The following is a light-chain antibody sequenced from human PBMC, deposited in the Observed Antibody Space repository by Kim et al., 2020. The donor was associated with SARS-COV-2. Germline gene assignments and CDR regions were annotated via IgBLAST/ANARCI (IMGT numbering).Light chain of an antibody. J-gene: IGKJ4*01. Sequence: EIVLTQSPGTLSLSPGERATLSCRASQSVRSNYLAWYQQKAGQAPRLLMFGASTRATGIPDRFSGSGSGTDFTLTISRLEPEDFAVYYCQQYASSRLTFGGGTKVDI. CDR3: QQYASSRLT. CDR2: GAS. CDR1: QSVRSNY. V-gene: IGKV3-20*01.